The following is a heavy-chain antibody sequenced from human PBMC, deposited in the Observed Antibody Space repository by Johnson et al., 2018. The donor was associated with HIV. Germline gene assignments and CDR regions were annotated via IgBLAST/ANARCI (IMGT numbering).Heavy chain of an antibody. V-gene: IGHV3-11*01. CDR2: IRSSGSII. D-gene: IGHD5-24*01. CDR1: EFTFSDYY. J-gene: IGHJ3*02. CDR3: ARACRDGYTCDAFDI. Sequence: QVQLVESGGGVVQPWRSLRLSCAASEFTFSDYYMSWIRQAPGKGLEWVSYIRSSGSIIYYADSVKGRFTISRDNAKNSLYLQMDSLRAEDTAVYYCARACRDGYTCDAFDIWGQGTMVTVSS.